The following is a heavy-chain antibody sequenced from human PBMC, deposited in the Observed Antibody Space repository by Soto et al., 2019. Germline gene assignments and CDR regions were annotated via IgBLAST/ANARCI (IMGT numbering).Heavy chain of an antibody. D-gene: IGHD4-4*01. CDR2: IYYSGST. J-gene: IGHJ4*02. CDR3: ARHSNRNYGLYYFDY. V-gene: IGHV4-39*01. Sequence: PSETLSLTCSVSGASISSSSSHYWGWVRQPPGKRLEWIGFIYYSGSTKYKPSLKSRVTISVDTSKNQFSLKVSSATAADTAVYYCARHSNRNYGLYYFDYWGLGALVTVSS. CDR1: GASISSSSSHY.